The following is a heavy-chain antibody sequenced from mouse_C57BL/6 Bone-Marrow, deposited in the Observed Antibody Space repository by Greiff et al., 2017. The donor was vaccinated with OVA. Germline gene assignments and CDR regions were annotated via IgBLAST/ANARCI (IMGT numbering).Heavy chain of an antibody. J-gene: IGHJ4*01. CDR2: IDPENGGT. CDR1: GYTFTDYE. CDR3: YLDSFYAMGD. Sequence: QVQLQQPGAELVRPGASVTLSCKASGYTFTDYEMHWVKQTPVHGLEWIGDIDPENGGTAYNQKFQGKAILTADKSSSTAYMELRSLTSEDSSVYYCYLDSFYAMGDWGQGASVTVSS. V-gene: IGHV1-15*01. D-gene: IGHD2-12*01.